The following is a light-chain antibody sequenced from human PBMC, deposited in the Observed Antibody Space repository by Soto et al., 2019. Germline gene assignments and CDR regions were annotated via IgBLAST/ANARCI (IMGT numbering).Light chain of an antibody. CDR3: QTYDSKNVV. CDR2: EDN. CDR1: SGSIASNY. J-gene: IGLJ2*01. V-gene: IGLV6-57*02. Sequence: NFMLTQPHSVSESPGKTVTISCTGSSGSIASNYVQWYQQRPGSAPTTVIYEDNQRPSGVPDRFSGSIDSSSNSASLTISGLKSEDGGDYYCQTYDSKNVVFGGGTKLTVL.